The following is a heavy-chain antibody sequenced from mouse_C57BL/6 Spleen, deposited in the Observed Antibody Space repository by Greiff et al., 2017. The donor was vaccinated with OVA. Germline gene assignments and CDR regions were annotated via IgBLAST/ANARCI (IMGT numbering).Heavy chain of an antibody. J-gene: IGHJ3*01. CDR2: INPNNGGT. V-gene: IGHV1-18*01. CDR1: GYTFTDYN. CDR3: ARGRYYGSSYSWFAY. Sequence: VQLQQSGPELVKPGASVKIPCKASGYTFTDYNMDWVKQSHGKSLEWIGDINPNNGGTIYNQKFKGKATLTVDKSSSTAYMELRSLTSEDTAVYYCARGRYYGSSYSWFAYWGQGTLVTVSA. D-gene: IGHD1-1*01.